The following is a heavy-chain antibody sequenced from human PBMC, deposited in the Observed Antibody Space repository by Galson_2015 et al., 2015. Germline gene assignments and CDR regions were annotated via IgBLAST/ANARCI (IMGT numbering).Heavy chain of an antibody. D-gene: IGHD2-15*01. Sequence: SLRLSCAASGFTFSSYNMNWVRQAPGKGLEWVSYYSGSVKGRFTISRENAKNSLYLQMNSLRAGDTAVYYCAREVPGYCSGGSCYSGWYFDLWGRGTLVIVSS. V-gene: IGHV3-13*01. CDR1: GFTFSSYN. CDR3: AREVPGYCSGGSCYSGWYFDL. J-gene: IGHJ2*01.